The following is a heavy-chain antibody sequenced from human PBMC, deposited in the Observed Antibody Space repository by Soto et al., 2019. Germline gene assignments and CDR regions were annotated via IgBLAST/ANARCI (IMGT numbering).Heavy chain of an antibody. J-gene: IGHJ3*02. V-gene: IGHV1-58*01. CDR3: AAFPTYSSSSGGAFDI. Sequence: GASVKVSCKASGFTFTSSAVQWVRQARGQRLEWIGWIVVGSGNTNYAQKFQERVTITRDMSTSAAYMELSSLRSEDTAVYYCAAFPTYSSSSGGAFDIWGQGTMVTVSS. CDR1: GFTFTSSA. CDR2: IVVGSGNT. D-gene: IGHD6-6*01.